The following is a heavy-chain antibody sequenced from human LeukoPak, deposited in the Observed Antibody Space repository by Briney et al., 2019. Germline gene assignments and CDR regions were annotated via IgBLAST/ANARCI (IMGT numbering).Heavy chain of an antibody. J-gene: IGHJ4*02. D-gene: IGHD6-6*01. CDR3: ARQAARLFDY. CDR2: IYYSGST. V-gene: IGHV4-39*01. CDR1: GGSISSSSYY. Sequence: SETLSLTCTVSGGSISSSSYYWGLIRQPPGKGLEWIGSIYYSGSTYYNPSLKSRVTISVDTSKNQFSLKLSSVTAADTAVYYCARQAARLFDYWGQGTLVTVSS.